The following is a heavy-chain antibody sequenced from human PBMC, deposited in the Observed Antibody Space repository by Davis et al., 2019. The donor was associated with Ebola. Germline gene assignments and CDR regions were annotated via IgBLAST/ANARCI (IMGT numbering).Heavy chain of an antibody. CDR1: GGSMSNYY. D-gene: IGHD4-17*01. V-gene: IGHV4-59*08. Sequence: SETLSLTCTVSGGSMSNYYWSWIRQPPGKGLEWIGCIYFTGSATYNPSLKSRLTLSVDTSKNQFSLKLSSVTAADTALYYCVTQGGRYGDYIGYFDYWGQGTLLSVSS. CDR2: IYFTGSA. J-gene: IGHJ4*02. CDR3: VTQGGRYGDYIGYFDY.